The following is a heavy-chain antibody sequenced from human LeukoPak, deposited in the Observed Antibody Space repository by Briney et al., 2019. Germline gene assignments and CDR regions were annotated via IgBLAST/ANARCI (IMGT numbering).Heavy chain of an antibody. J-gene: IGHJ5*02. V-gene: IGHV1-24*01. CDR1: GYTLTELS. CDR3: ATAHCSSTSCYIEFWFDP. D-gene: IGHD2-2*02. Sequence: EPSVNVSSTVSGYTLTELSMHWVRQAPGKGLEWRGGFDPEDGETIYAQKFQGRVTITEDTPTDTAYMELSSLRSEDTAVYYCATAHCSSTSCYIEFWFDPWGQGTLVTVSS. CDR2: FDPEDGET.